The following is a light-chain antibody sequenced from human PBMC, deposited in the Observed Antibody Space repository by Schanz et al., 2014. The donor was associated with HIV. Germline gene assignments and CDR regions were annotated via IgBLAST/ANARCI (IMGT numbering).Light chain of an antibody. J-gene: IGKJ4*01. Sequence: EIVLTQSPGSLSLSPGERATLSCRASQSVSSYLAWYQHKPGQAPRLLIYDASNRATGIPARFSGSGSGTDFTLTISGLEPEDSAVYYCQQRSDWPLTFGGGTKVEIK. CDR2: DAS. CDR3: QQRSDWPLT. CDR1: QSVSSY. V-gene: IGKV3-11*01.